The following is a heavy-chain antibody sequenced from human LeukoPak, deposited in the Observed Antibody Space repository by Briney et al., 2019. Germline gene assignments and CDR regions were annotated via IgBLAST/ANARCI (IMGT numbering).Heavy chain of an antibody. Sequence: PETLSLTCRVSGGSVSNYYWSWIRHPPGKGLEWIGYVYYTGSTNYNPSLKSRVTMFEEKSKTQFCLRLYSVTVADTAVYYCARHFAYSSLSYFDYWGQGSLVTVSS. CDR2: VYYTGST. CDR3: ARHFAYSSLSYFDY. CDR1: GGSVSNYY. V-gene: IGHV4-59*08. D-gene: IGHD6-6*01. J-gene: IGHJ4*02.